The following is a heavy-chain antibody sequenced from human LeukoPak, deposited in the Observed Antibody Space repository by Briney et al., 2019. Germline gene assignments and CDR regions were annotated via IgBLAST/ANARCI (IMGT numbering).Heavy chain of an antibody. CDR1: GFTFSSYA. CDR2: IRYDGSNK. Sequence: PGGSLRLSCAASGFTFSSYAMHWVRQAPGKGLEWVAFIRYDGSNKYYADSVKGRFTISRDNSKDTLYLQMNSLRAEDTAVYYCAKDLVGSYYDILTGYSPKPYFDYWGQGTLVTVSS. CDR3: AKDLVGSYYDILTGYSPKPYFDY. V-gene: IGHV3-30*02. J-gene: IGHJ4*02. D-gene: IGHD3-9*01.